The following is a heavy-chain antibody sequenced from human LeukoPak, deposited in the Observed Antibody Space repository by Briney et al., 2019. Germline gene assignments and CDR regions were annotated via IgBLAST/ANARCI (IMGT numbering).Heavy chain of an antibody. CDR3: ARGGGLLKYYYYYMDV. D-gene: IGHD1-26*01. V-gene: IGHV4-34*01. J-gene: IGHJ6*03. CDR1: GGSFSGYY. Sequence: SETLSLTCAVYGGSFSGYYWSWLRQPPGKGLEWIGEINHSGSTNYNPSLKSRVTISVDTSKNQFSLKLSSVTAADTAVYYCARGGGLLKYYYYYMDVWGKGTTVTISS. CDR2: INHSGST.